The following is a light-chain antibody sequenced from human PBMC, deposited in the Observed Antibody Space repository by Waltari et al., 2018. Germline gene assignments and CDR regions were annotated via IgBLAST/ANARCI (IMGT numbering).Light chain of an antibody. CDR2: AAS. CDR1: QTISSY. CDR3: QQHNSHPYS. J-gene: IGKJ2*03. V-gene: IGKV1-17*03. Sequence: DINMTQSPSSLPSFVADRVTITWRASQTISSYLAWYQQKPGKVPKLLIYAASSLESGVPSRFSGSGSGKEFTLTISSLQPEDFATYYCQQHNSHPYSFGQGTKVEIK.